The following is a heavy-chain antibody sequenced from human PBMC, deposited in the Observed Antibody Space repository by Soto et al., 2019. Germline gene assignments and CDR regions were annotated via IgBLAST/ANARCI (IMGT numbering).Heavy chain of an antibody. CDR3: ARLDGSAWSGLDS. J-gene: IGHJ4*02. V-gene: IGHV1-18*01. CDR2: ISAYNGNA. D-gene: IGHD6-19*01. CDR1: GFTFSDYG. Sequence: GASVKVSCKASGFTFSDYGLTWVRQAPGRGLEWLGWISAYNGNAHYAQNFQGRVTMTTDTSTDTACMELTSLTSDDTATYFCARLDGSAWSGLDSWGQGALVTVSS.